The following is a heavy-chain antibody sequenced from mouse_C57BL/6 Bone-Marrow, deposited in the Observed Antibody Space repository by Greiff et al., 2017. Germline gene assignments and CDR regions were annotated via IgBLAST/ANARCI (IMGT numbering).Heavy chain of an antibody. CDR2: ISYDGSN. CDR1: GYSITSGYY. J-gene: IGHJ1*03. Sequence: EVHLVESGPGLVKPSQSLSLTCSVTGYSITSGYYWNWIRQFPGNKLEWMGYISYDGSNNYNPSLKNRISITRDTSKNQFFLKLNSVTTEDTATYYCASPYDYDGWYFDVWGTGTTVTVSS. D-gene: IGHD2-4*01. CDR3: ASPYDYDGWYFDV. V-gene: IGHV3-6*01.